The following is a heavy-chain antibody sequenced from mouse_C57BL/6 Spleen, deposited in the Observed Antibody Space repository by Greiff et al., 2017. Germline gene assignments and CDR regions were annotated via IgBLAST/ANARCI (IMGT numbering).Heavy chain of an antibody. CDR2: INPNNGGT. V-gene: IGHV1-18*01. J-gene: IGHJ1*03. Sequence: EVKLQESGPELVKPGASVKIPCKASGYTFTDYNMDWVKQSHGKSLEWIGDINPNNGGTIYNEKFKGKATLTVDKSSSTAYMELRSLTSEDTAVYYCARYYYGTYWYFDVWGTGTTVTVSS. D-gene: IGHD1-1*01. CDR3: ARYYYGTYWYFDV. CDR1: GYTFTDYN.